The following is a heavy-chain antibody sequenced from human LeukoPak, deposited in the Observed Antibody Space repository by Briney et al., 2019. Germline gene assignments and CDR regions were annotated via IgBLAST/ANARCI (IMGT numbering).Heavy chain of an antibody. D-gene: IGHD3-22*01. Sequence: PSETPSLTCTVSGGSTISYYWTCIRHRPGKRLERIGYIYYSVSTNYTPPIKSRVTISVDTSNYQFSLIFSSTTAAATTRSYCAGDLSGHYYDSSGYYDAFDIWGQGTMVTVSS. J-gene: IGHJ3*02. CDR1: GGSTISYY. CDR2: IYYSVST. CDR3: AGDLSGHYYDSSGYYDAFDI. V-gene: IGHV4-59*01.